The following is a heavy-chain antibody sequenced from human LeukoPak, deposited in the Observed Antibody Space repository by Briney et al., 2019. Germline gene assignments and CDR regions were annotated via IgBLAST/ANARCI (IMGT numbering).Heavy chain of an antibody. D-gene: IGHD3-16*01. CDR2: VSRTGVT. V-gene: IGHV4-38-2*02. CDR3: ARQTIDTSLGGVPDYFDS. CDR1: GYSISSGYQ. Sequence: SETLSLTCSVSGYSISSGYQWDWIRQPPGKGLEWIGTVSRTGVTYYNPSLESRVSISVDTSKNQFSLRLNSVTAADTAVYYCARQTIDTSLGGVPDYFDSWGQGTPVTVSS. J-gene: IGHJ4*02.